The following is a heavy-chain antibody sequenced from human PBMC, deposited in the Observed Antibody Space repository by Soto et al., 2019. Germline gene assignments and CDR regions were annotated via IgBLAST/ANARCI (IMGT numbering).Heavy chain of an antibody. D-gene: IGHD3-10*01. CDR1: GFTFSSYD. V-gene: IGHV3-13*01. CDR3: ARFGTSMAQGYYYGMDV. CDR2: IGTAGDT. J-gene: IGHJ6*02. Sequence: GGSLRLSCAASGFTFSSYDMHWVRQATGKGLEWVSAIGTAGDTYYPGSVKGRFTISRENAKNSLYLQMNSLRAEDTAVYYCARFGTSMAQGYYYGMDVWGQGTTVTVSS.